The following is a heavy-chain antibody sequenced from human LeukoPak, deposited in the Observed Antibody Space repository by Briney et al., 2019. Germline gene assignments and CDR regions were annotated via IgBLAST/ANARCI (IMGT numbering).Heavy chain of an antibody. CDR2: INHSGST. J-gene: IGHJ4*02. D-gene: IGHD3-10*02. CDR3: ARANYVY. V-gene: IGHV4-34*01. CDR1: GGSFSGYY. Sequence: PSETLSLTCAVYGGSFSGYYWIWIRQPPGKGLEWIGEINHSGSTNYNPSLKSRVTISVDTSKNQFSLRLSSVTAADTAVYYCARANYVYWGQGTLVTVSS.